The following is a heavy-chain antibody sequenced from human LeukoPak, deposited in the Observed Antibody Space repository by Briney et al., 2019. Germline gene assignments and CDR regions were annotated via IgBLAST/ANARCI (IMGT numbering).Heavy chain of an antibody. D-gene: IGHD2-2*01. V-gene: IGHV3-7*01. CDR2: IKQDGSEK. Sequence: PGGSLRLSCATSGFTFSSYWMSWVRQAPGKGLEWVANIKQDGSEKYYVDSVKGRFTISRDNAKNSLYLQMNSLRAEDTAVYYCARDLHPDIVVVPAAISWFDPWGQGTLVTVSS. J-gene: IGHJ5*02. CDR3: ARDLHPDIVVVPAAISWFDP. CDR1: GFTFSSYW.